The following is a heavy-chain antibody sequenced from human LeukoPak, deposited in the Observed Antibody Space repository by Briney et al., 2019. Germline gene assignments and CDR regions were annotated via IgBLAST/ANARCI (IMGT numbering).Heavy chain of an antibody. CDR3: AKDHGSMIVVVITPFDY. CDR1: GFTFSNAW. J-gene: IGHJ4*02. CDR2: ISGSGGST. Sequence: GGSLRLSCAASGFTFSNAWMSWVRQAPGKGLEWVSAISGSGGSTYYADSVKGRFTISRDNSKNTLYLQMNSLRAEDTAVYYCAKDHGSMIVVVITPFDYWGQGTLVTVSS. V-gene: IGHV3-23*01. D-gene: IGHD3-22*01.